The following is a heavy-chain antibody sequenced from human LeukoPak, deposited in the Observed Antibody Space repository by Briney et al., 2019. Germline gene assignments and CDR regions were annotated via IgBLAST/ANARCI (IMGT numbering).Heavy chain of an antibody. V-gene: IGHV3-23*01. Sequence: PGGSLRLSCAASGFTFSSYAMSWVRQAPGKGLEWVSAISGSGGSTYYADSVKGRFTISRDNSKNTLYLQMNSLRAEDTAVYYCAKGSGVTMIVVVITTKYYFDYWGQGTLVTVSS. CDR1: GFTFSSYA. J-gene: IGHJ4*02. D-gene: IGHD3-22*01. CDR2: ISGSGGST. CDR3: AKGSGVTMIVVVITTKYYFDY.